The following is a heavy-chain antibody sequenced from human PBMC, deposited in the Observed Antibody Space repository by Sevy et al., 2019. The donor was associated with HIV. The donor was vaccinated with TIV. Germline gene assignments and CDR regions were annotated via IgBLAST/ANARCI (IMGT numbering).Heavy chain of an antibody. Sequence: GGSLRLSCAISGFTVNDKYIIWVRQAPGKGLEWVSVIFSSGSTYYADSTKGRFTISRDNSKNTVDLQMHSVRADDTAVYYCVSLLLSYRSGWSYFDYRGQGTLVTVSS. CDR3: VSLLLSYRSGWSYFDY. J-gene: IGHJ4*02. V-gene: IGHV3-66*02. CDR1: GFTVNDKY. CDR2: IFSSGST. D-gene: IGHD6-19*01.